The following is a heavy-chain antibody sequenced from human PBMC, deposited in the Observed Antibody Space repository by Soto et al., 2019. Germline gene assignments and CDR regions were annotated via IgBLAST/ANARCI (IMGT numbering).Heavy chain of an antibody. Sequence: VQLLDSGGGLVQPGGSLRLSCTASGFTFSDYAMSWVRQPPGKGLEWVSVISDGGSTYYADSVKGRFTVSRANSKNTLYLQRNSLRAEDTAVYYCANVPIWCSSTSCYTEGFDYWGQGTLVTVSS. V-gene: IGHV3-23*01. D-gene: IGHD2-2*02. CDR1: GFTFSDYA. CDR3: ANVPIWCSSTSCYTEGFDY. J-gene: IGHJ4*02. CDR2: ISDGGST.